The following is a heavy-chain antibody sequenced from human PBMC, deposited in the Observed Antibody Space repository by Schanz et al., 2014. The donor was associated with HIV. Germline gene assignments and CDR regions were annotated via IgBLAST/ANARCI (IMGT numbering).Heavy chain of an antibody. J-gene: IGHJ6*02. CDR1: GYTFTSYG. Sequence: QVQLVQSGAEVKKPGASVKVSCKASGYTFTSYGINWVRQAPGQGLDWVGWISPYNGDRKYDQKFQGRVTLTTDTSTNTAYMELRSLRSDDTAVYYCARAWYHYGSGSYYRNYGMDVWGQGTTVTVSS. CDR3: ARAWYHYGSGSYYRNYGMDV. D-gene: IGHD3-10*01. CDR2: ISPYNGDR. V-gene: IGHV1-18*01.